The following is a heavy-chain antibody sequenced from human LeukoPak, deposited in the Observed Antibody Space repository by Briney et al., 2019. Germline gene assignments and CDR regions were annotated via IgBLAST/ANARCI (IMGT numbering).Heavy chain of an antibody. CDR3: ARVSSGWYVDH. V-gene: IGHV4-34*01. D-gene: IGHD6-19*01. CDR1: GGSFSGYY. CDR2: INHSGST. Sequence: PSETLSLTCAVYGGSFSGYYWSWIRQPPGKGLEWIGEINHSGSTNYNPFLKSRVTISVDTSKNQFSLKLSSVTAADTAVYYCARVSSGWYVDHWGQGTLVTVSS. J-gene: IGHJ4*02.